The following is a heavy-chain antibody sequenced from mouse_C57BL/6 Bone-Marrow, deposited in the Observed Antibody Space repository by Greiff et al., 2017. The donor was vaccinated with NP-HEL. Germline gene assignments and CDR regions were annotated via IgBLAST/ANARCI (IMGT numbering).Heavy chain of an antibody. J-gene: IGHJ1*03. D-gene: IGHD1-1*01. CDR2: IDPEDGET. Sequence: EVQVVESGAELVKPGASVKLSCTASGFNIKDYYMHWVKQRTEQGLEWIGRIDPEDGETKYAPKFQGKATITADTSSNTAYLQLSSLTSEDTAVYYCARALITTVVATDFDVWGTGTTVTVSS. V-gene: IGHV14-2*01. CDR3: ARALITTVVATDFDV. CDR1: GFNIKDYY.